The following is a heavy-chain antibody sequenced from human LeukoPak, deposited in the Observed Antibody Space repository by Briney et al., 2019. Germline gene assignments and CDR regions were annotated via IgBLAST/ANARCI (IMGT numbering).Heavy chain of an antibody. V-gene: IGHV4-38-2*02. Sequence: PSETLSLTCTVSSYSISSGYYWGWIRQPPGKGLEWIGNIYHRGNTYYNPSLKSRGTISVDTSKNQFSLKLSSVTAADTAVYYCARGSGYDPLDYWGQGTLVTVSS. CDR1: SYSISSGYY. J-gene: IGHJ4*02. D-gene: IGHD5-12*01. CDR2: IYHRGNT. CDR3: ARGSGYDPLDY.